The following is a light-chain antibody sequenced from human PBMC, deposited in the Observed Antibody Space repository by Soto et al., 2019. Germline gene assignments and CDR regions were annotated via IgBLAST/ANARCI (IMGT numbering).Light chain of an antibody. CDR1: QSVSSY. Sequence: EIVLTESPGTLSLSPGERATLSCRASQSVSSYLAWYQQKPGQAPRLLIYDASNRATGIPARFSGSGSGTEFTLTISSLQSEDFAVYYCQQYNKWPPWTFGQGTKVDI. V-gene: IGKV3D-15*01. J-gene: IGKJ1*01. CDR3: QQYNKWPPWT. CDR2: DAS.